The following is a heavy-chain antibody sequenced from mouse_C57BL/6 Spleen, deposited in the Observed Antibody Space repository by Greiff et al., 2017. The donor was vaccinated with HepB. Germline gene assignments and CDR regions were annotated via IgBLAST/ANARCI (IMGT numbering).Heavy chain of an antibody. V-gene: IGHV1-82*01. CDR2: IYPGDGDT. D-gene: IGHD1-1*01. CDR1: GYAFSSSW. J-gene: IGHJ4*01. CDR3: ARKGYYGSSPMDY. Sequence: QVQLQQSGPELVKPGASVKISCKASGYAFSSSWMNWVKQRPGKGLEWIGRIYPGDGDTNYNGKFKGKATLTADKSSSTAYMQLSILTSEDSAVSFCARKGYYGSSPMDYWGQGTSVTVSS.